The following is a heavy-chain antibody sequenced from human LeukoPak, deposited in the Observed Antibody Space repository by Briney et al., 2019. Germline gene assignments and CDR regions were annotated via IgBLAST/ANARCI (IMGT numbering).Heavy chain of an antibody. CDR2: INSDGSST. J-gene: IGHJ4*02. Sequence: GGSLRLSCAAAGFTFSSYWMHWVRQAPGKGLVWVSRINSDGSSTSYADSVKGRFTISRDNDKNTLYLQMNRLRAEDTAVYYCARGGAAAGTARYGGQGTLVTVYS. V-gene: IGHV3-74*01. CDR3: ARGGAAAGTARY. CDR1: GFTFSSYW. D-gene: IGHD6-13*01.